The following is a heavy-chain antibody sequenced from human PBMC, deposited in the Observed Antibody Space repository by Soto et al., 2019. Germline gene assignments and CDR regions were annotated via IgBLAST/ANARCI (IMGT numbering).Heavy chain of an antibody. J-gene: IGHJ4*02. Sequence: SETLSLTCTVSGGSISSGDYYWSWIRQPPGKGLEWIGYIYYSGSTYYNPSLKSRVTISVDTSKNQFSLKLSSVTAADTAVYYCARRSCSGDSCYFDYWGQGALVT. CDR2: IYYSGST. D-gene: IGHD2-15*01. CDR1: GGSISSGDYY. CDR3: ARRSCSGDSCYFDY. V-gene: IGHV4-30-4*01.